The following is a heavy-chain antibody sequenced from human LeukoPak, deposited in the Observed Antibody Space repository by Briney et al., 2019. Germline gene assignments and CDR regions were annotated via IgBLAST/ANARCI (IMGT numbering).Heavy chain of an antibody. CDR2: ISSSSSTI. J-gene: IGHJ4*02. Sequence: PGGSLRLSCAASGFTFSSYSMNWVRQAPGKGVEWVSYISSSSSTIYYADSVKALFTISRDNPKNSLYLQMNSLRDEDTAVYYCARGTYYYDSSGYAAGWGQGTLVTVSS. CDR1: GFTFSSYS. D-gene: IGHD3-22*01. V-gene: IGHV3-48*02. CDR3: ARGTYYYDSSGYAAG.